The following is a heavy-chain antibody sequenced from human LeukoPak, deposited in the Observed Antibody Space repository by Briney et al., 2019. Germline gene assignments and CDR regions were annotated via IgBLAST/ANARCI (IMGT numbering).Heavy chain of an antibody. J-gene: IGHJ5*02. D-gene: IGHD6-13*01. CDR3: ARRMAAAGTSWFDP. Sequence: ASVKVSCKASGYTFTSYGISWVRQAPGQGLEWMGWISAYNGNTNYAQKLQGRVTMTTDTSTSTAYMELRSLRSDDTAVYYCARRMAAAGTSWFDPWGQGTLVTVSS. V-gene: IGHV1-18*01. CDR2: ISAYNGNT. CDR1: GYTFTSYG.